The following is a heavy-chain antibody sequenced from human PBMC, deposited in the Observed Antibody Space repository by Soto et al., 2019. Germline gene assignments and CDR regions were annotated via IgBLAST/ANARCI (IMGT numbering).Heavy chain of an antibody. J-gene: IGHJ5*02. CDR2: IYHSGST. Sequence: SETLSLTCAVSGGSISSGGYSWSWIRQPPGKGLEWIGYIYHSGSTYFNPSLESRVTISVDRSKNQFSLKLSSVIAADTAVYYCARVPDYWFDPWGQG. V-gene: IGHV4-30-2*01. CDR1: GGSISSGGYS. CDR3: ARVPDYWFDP.